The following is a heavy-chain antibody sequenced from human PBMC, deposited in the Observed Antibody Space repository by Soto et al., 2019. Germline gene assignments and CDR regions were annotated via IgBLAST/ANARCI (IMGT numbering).Heavy chain of an antibody. J-gene: IGHJ6*02. CDR2: IYYSGST. CDR1: DGSISSYY. V-gene: IGHV4-59*01. D-gene: IGHD6-19*01. CDR3: ARDSIAVAGTRYYYYGMDV. Sequence: SQTLPLSCTVSDGSISSYYWSWIRQPPGKGLEWIGYIYYSGSTNYNPSLKSRVTISVDTSKNQFSLKLSSVTAADTAVYYCARDSIAVAGTRYYYYGMDVWGQGTTVTVSS.